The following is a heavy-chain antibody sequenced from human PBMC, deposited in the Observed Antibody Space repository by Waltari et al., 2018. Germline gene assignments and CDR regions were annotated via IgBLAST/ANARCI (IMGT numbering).Heavy chain of an antibody. CDR1: GFTFSSYG. CDR3: AREGCDSSGYQNWFDP. D-gene: IGHD3-22*01. CDR2: IWYDGSNK. Sequence: QVQLVESGGGVVQPGRSLRLSCAASGFTFSSYGMHWVRQAPGKGLEWVAVIWYDGSNKYYADSVKGRFTISRDNSKNTLYLQMNSLRAEDTAVYYCAREGCDSSGYQNWFDPWGQGTLVTVSS. V-gene: IGHV3-33*01. J-gene: IGHJ5*02.